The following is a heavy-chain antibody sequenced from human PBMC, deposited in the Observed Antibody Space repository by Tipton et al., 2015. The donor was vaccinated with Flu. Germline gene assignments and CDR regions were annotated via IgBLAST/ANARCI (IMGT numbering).Heavy chain of an antibody. V-gene: IGHV4-4*07. Sequence: TLSLTCTVSGGSISSYYWSWIRQPAGKGLEWIGRIYTSGSTNYNPSLKSRVTMSVDTSKNQFSLKLSSVTAADTAVYYCAREVVTTRADAFDIWGQGTMVTVSS. CDR1: GGSISSYY. D-gene: IGHD4-11*01. J-gene: IGHJ3*02. CDR3: AREVVTTRADAFDI. CDR2: IYTSGST.